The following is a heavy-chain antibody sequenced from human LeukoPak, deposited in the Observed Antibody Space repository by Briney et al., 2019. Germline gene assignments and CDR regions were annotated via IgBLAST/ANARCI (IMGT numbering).Heavy chain of an antibody. V-gene: IGHV5-51*01. CDR1: GYIFSIYW. J-gene: IGHJ4*02. D-gene: IGHD3/OR15-3a*01. CDR2: IYHDDVDT. CDR3: VGHGARSWTGYCTSSNY. Sequence: GESLKSSCQVSGYIFSIYWIGWMRQMPGKGPEWMGLIYHDDVDTRYSPSFHGQVTISVHKSISPAYLQWSSLKAQDTAIYYCVGHGARSWTGYCTSSNYWGQGTLVTVSS.